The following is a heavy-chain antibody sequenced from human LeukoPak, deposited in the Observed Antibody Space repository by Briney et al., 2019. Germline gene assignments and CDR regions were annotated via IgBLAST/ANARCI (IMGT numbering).Heavy chain of an antibody. CDR3: AREDSSSWIDAFDI. D-gene: IGHD6-13*01. V-gene: IGHV4-38-2*02. CDR2: IYHSGST. J-gene: IGHJ3*02. Sequence: SETLSLTCIVSGYSISSGYYWGWIRQPPGKGLEWIGSIYHSGSTYYNPSLKSRVTISVDTSKNQFSLKLSSVTAADTAVYYCAREDSSSWIDAFDIWGQGTMVTVSS. CDR1: GYSISSGYY.